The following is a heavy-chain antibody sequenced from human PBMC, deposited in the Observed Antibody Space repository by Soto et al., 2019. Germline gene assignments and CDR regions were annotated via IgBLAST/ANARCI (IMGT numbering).Heavy chain of an antibody. D-gene: IGHD6-6*01. Sequence: PGGSLRLSCAASGFTFSSYGMHWVRQAPGKGLEWVAVISYDGSNKYYADSVKGRFTISRDNSKNTLYLQMNSLRAEDTAVYYCARSSTQPVRGGCMDVWGQGTTVTVSS. J-gene: IGHJ6*02. CDR1: GFTFSSYG. CDR3: ARSSTQPVRGGCMDV. V-gene: IGHV3-30*19. CDR2: ISYDGSNK.